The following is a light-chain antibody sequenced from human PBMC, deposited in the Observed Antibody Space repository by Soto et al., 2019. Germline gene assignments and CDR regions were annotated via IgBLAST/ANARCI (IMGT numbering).Light chain of an antibody. Sequence: DIQMTQSPSSLSPSVGDTVTITCQASQDIKKYLNWYQQKPGKDPKLLIYDASNLEIGVPSRFSGSGDGTNFTCTINSLQSDDIATYYFQQYDNRHTCGQGTKLEI. CDR1: QDIKKY. CDR3: QQYDNRHT. J-gene: IGKJ2*01. V-gene: IGKV1-33*01. CDR2: DAS.